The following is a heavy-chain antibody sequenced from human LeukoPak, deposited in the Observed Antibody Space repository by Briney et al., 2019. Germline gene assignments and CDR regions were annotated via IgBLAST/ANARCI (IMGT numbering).Heavy chain of an antibody. V-gene: IGHV3-30*18. CDR2: ISYDGSNK. CDR1: GFIFSNSA. J-gene: IGHJ4*02. Sequence: GESLKISCAASGFIFSNSAMHWVRQAPGKGLEWVAVISYDGSNKYYADSVKGRFTISRDNSKNTLYLQMNSLRAEDTAVYYCAKDIEEWLVKGGGCFDYWGQGALVTVSS. CDR3: AKDIEEWLVKGGGCFDY. D-gene: IGHD6-19*01.